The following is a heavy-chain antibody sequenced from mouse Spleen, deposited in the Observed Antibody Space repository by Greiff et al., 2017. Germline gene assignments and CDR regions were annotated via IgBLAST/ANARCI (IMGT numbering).Heavy chain of an antibody. J-gene: IGHJ2*01. Sequence: VQLQQSGAELVRPGTSVKVSCKASGYAFTNYLIEWVKQRPGQGLEWIGNINPSNGGTNYNEKFKSKATLTVDKSSSTAYMQLSSLTSEDSAVYYCARAPNWDYFDYWGQGTTLTVSS. V-gene: IGHV1-54*01. CDR2: INPSNGGT. D-gene: IGHD4-1*01. CDR1: GYAFTNYL. CDR3: ARAPNWDYFDY.